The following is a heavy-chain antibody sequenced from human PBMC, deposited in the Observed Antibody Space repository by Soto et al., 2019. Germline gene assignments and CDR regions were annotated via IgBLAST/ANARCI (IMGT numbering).Heavy chain of an antibody. V-gene: IGHV5-10-1*01. CDR2: IDPDDSYT. CDR3: ARLPPPTYCSGSTCSGY. D-gene: IGHD2-15*01. Sequence: GESLKISCKGSGYSFTNYWIHWVRQMAGKGLEWMGRIDPDDSYTNYSPSFQGHVTISVDKSISTAYLQWSSLQASDTAIYYCARLPPPTYCSGSTCSGYWGQGTLVTVS. CDR1: GYSFTNYW. J-gene: IGHJ4*02.